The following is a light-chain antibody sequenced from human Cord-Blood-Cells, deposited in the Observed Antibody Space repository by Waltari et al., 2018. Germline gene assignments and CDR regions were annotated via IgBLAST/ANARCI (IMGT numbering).Light chain of an antibody. J-gene: IGLJ2*01. CDR1: RGSISRNY. CDR2: EDN. CDR3: QSYDSSNHVV. Sequence: NLMLTQPHSVSESPGKTVTISCPGSRGSISRNYLPWYQQRLASAPTTVIYEDNQRPSGFPDRCSGSIDSSSNSASLTSSGLKTEDEADYYCQSYDSSNHVVFGGGTKLTVL. V-gene: IGLV6-57*02.